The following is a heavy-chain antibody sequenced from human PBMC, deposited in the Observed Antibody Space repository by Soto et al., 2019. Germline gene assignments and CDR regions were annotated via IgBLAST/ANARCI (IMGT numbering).Heavy chain of an antibody. V-gene: IGHV4-61*08. D-gene: IGHD6-13*01. J-gene: IGHJ4*02. CDR2: IFYTGRT. Sequence: PSETLCLTCTASGGSVNSDDYYWSWIRQPPGKGLELIGYIFYTGRTNYNPSVASRVTISLDTYANQFSLRLSSVTAADTSVFHCARKFSKSPEAFDYWGQGALVTVSS. CDR1: GGSVNSDDYY. CDR3: ARKFSKSPEAFDY.